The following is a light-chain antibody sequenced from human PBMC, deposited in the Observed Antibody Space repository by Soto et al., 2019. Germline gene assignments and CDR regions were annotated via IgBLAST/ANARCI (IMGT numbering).Light chain of an antibody. J-gene: IGKJ1*01. CDR3: QPYGSSLPWT. CDR2: GAS. Sequence: IVVTKSPGTLSLSPGERATLSCRASQSVSSSYLAWYQQKPGQAPRLLIDGASSRATGIPDRFSGSGSGTDFTLTISRLEPEDVAVYYCQPYGSSLPWTFAQGTKVDIK. V-gene: IGKV3-20*01. CDR1: QSVSSSY.